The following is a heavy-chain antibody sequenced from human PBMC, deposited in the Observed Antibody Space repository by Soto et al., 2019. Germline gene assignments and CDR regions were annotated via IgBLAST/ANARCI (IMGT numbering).Heavy chain of an antibody. Sequence: SETLSLTCTVSGGSISSGGYYWSWIRQHPGKGLEWIGYIYYSGSTYYNPSLKSRVTISVDTSKNQFSLKLSSVTAADTAVYYCARDISDYGGFYYGMDVWGQGTTVTVSS. CDR2: IYYSGST. CDR3: ARDISDYGGFYYGMDV. CDR1: GGSISSGGYY. V-gene: IGHV4-31*03. D-gene: IGHD4-17*01. J-gene: IGHJ6*02.